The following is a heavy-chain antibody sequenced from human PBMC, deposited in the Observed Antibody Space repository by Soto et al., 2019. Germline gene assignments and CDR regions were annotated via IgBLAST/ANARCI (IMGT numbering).Heavy chain of an antibody. V-gene: IGHV3-30-3*01. CDR2: ISYDGSNK. CDR3: ARDRGYCTNGVCPSSFYGMDV. Sequence: GGSLRLSCAASGFTFSSYAMHWVRQAPGKGLEWVAVISYDGSNKYYADSVKGRFTISRDNSKNTLYLQMNSLRAEATAVYYCARDRGYCTNGVCPSSFYGMDVWGQGTTVTVSS. D-gene: IGHD2-8*01. CDR1: GFTFSSYA. J-gene: IGHJ6*02.